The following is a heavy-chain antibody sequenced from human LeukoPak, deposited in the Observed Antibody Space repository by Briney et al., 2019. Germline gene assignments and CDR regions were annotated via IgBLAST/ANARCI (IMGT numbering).Heavy chain of an antibody. Sequence: SSETLSLTCTVSGGSISSYYWSWIRQPPGKGLEWIGYIYYSGTTNYNPSLKSRVTISVDTSKNQFSLELSSVTAADTAVYYCARGVYIAAAQYGYWGQGTLVTVSS. D-gene: IGHD6-13*01. V-gene: IGHV4-59*01. CDR2: IYYSGTT. CDR3: ARGVYIAAAQYGY. CDR1: GGSISSYY. J-gene: IGHJ4*02.